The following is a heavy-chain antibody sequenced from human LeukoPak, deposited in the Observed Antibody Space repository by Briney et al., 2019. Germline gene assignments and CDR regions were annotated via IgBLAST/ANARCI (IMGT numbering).Heavy chain of an antibody. J-gene: IGHJ4*02. CDR1: GGSISSGGYS. CDR3: ARARGDYYDSSGKELYFDY. CDR2: IYHSGST. V-gene: IGHV4-30-2*01. Sequence: SETLSLTCAVSGGSISSGGYSWSWLRQPPGKGLEWIGYIYHSGSTYYNPSLKSRVTISVDSSKNQFSLKLNSVTAADTAVYYCARARGDYYDSSGKELYFDYWGQGTLVTVSS. D-gene: IGHD3-22*01.